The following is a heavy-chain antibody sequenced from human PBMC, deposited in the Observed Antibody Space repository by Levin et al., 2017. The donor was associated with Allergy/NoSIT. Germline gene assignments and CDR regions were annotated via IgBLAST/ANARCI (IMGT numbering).Heavy chain of an antibody. J-gene: IGHJ5*01. CDR2: IEASGGT. CDR1: GASINNFY. V-gene: IGHV4-4*07. CDR3: ARDLGYSYATGGSFGP. D-gene: IGHD2-15*01. Sequence: PSETLSLTCTVSGASINNFYWTWIRQPAGKGLVWIGRIEASGGTNYNASPRSRVTLSVDTSKNQFSLRLTSVTAADTAVEYCARDLGYSYATGGSFGPWGRGTLVTVYS.